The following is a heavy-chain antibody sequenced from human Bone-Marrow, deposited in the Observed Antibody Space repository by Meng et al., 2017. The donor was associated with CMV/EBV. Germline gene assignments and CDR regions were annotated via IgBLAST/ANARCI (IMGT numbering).Heavy chain of an antibody. CDR1: GSTFTGYY. CDR3: ARDLDYGDYASDY. CDR2: INPNSGGT. Sequence: GQLVQSGARVKTPGVLVKVSCKASGSTFTGYYMHWVRQAPGQGLEWMGWINPNSGGTNYAQKFQGRVTMTRDTSISTAYMELSRLRSDDTAVYYCARDLDYGDYASDYWGQGTLVTVSS. V-gene: IGHV1-2*02. J-gene: IGHJ4*02. D-gene: IGHD4-17*01.